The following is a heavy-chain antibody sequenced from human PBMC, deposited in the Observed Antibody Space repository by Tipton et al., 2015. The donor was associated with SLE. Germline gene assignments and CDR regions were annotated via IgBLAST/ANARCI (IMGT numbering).Heavy chain of an antibody. J-gene: IGHJ5*02. D-gene: IGHD2-21*02. CDR1: GASISTTSYL. V-gene: IGHV4-39*07. CDR2: IHYSETIHYSGST. CDR3: VRLWVTCDSYTCFDP. Sequence: TLSLTCSVSGASISTTSYLWGWIRQPPGKGLEWIGTIHYSETIHYSGSTYLNPSLKSRVTISVDTSKNHFSLNLNSVTAAATAVYFCVRLWVTCDSYTCFDPWGQGTLVTLSS.